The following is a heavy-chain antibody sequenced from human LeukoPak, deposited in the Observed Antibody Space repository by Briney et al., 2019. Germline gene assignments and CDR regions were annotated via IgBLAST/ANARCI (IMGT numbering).Heavy chain of an antibody. Sequence: PGGSLRLSCAASGFTFSSYAMSWVRQAPGKGLEWVSAISGSGGSTYYADSVKGRFTISRDNSKNTLYLQMNSLRAEDAAVYYCAKAADCSSTSCYYYYYMDVWGKGTTVTVSS. J-gene: IGHJ6*03. D-gene: IGHD2-2*01. CDR2: ISGSGGST. V-gene: IGHV3-23*01. CDR1: GFTFSSYA. CDR3: AKAADCSSTSCYYYYYMDV.